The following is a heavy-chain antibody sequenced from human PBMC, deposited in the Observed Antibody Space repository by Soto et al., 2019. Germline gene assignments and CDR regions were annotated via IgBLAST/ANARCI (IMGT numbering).Heavy chain of an antibody. V-gene: IGHV5-10-1*01. CDR1: GYSFTSYW. CDR2: IDPSDSYT. J-gene: IGHJ6*02. D-gene: IGHD3-22*01. Sequence: GESLKISCKGSGYSFTSYWISWVCQMPGKGLEWMGRIDPSDSYTNYSPSFQGHVTISADKSISTAYLQWSSLKASDTAMYYCARQYYDSSGTNYYYYGMDVWGQGTTVTGSS. CDR3: ARQYYDSSGTNYYYYGMDV.